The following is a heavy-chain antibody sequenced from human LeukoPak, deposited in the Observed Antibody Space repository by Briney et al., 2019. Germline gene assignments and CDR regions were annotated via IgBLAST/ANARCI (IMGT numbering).Heavy chain of an antibody. CDR2: IKQDESER. Sequence: GGSLRLSCTASGFTFTNYWMSWVRQAPGKGLEWVANIKQDESERHYVDSLRGRFTISRDNAKNSVFLQMNSLRAEDTAVYYCARDGYKDRYFDYWGQGTLVTVFS. J-gene: IGHJ4*02. CDR3: ARDGYKDRYFDY. V-gene: IGHV3-7*01. CDR1: GFTFTNYW. D-gene: IGHD5-24*01.